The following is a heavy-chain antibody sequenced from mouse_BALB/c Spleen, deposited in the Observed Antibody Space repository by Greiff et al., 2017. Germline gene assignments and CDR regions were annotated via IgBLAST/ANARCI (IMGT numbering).Heavy chain of an antibody. CDR2: ISSGGSYT. J-gene: IGHJ4*01. CDR3: ARDPDYGSSYHYAMDY. D-gene: IGHD1-1*01. V-gene: IGHV5-9-4*01. CDR1: GFTFSSYT. Sequence: EVMLVESGGGLVQPGGSLKLSCAASGFTFSSYTMSWVRQTPEKRLEWVAEISSGGSYTYYPDTVTGRFTISRDNAKNTLYLEMSSLRSEDTAMYYCARDPDYGSSYHYAMDYWGQGTSVTVSS.